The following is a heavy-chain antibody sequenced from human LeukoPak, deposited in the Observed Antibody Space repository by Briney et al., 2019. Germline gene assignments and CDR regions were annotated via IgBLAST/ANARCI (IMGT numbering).Heavy chain of an antibody. CDR1: GGSISNYL. V-gene: IGHV4-4*07. Sequence: SETLSLICTVSGGSISNYLWSWIRQPAGKGLEWLGRIHTSGTTTYNPSLQSRVTMSVDTPKKQISLRLSSVTAADTAVYYCATEQVSGSAWGFDYWGRGSLVTVSS. CDR3: ATEQVSGSAWGFDY. CDR2: IHTSGTT. D-gene: IGHD6-19*01. J-gene: IGHJ4*02.